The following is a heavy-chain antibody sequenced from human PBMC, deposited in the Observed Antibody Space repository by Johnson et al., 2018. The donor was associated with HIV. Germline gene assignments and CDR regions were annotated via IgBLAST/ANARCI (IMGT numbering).Heavy chain of an antibody. CDR3: ARDSSNSFRFEMYAFDI. CDR2: MSYDGINK. CDR1: GFTFSSNP. V-gene: IGHV3-30*01. J-gene: IGHJ3*02. Sequence: QVHLVESGGGVVQSGRSLRLSCAASGFTFSSNPMHWVRQAPGKGLEWVAVMSYDGINKYYADSVKGRFTISRDNSKNTLYLQMNSLRPEDTAVYYCARDSSNSFRFEMYAFDIWGQGTMVTVSS. D-gene: IGHD6-6*01.